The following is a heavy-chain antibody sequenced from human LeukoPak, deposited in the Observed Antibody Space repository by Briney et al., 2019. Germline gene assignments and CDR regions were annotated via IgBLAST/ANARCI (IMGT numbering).Heavy chain of an antibody. D-gene: IGHD3-10*01. J-gene: IGHJ4*02. V-gene: IGHV4-34*01. CDR1: SQSFSGYY. Sequence: PSETLSLTCAVYSQSFSGYYWRWIRHPPRGGMEWIGEINHSRSTNYTPSIKSRVTIAVDTSKNQFSLKLSCVTAADTAVYYCARSGGSGSGEHYFDYWGQGTLVTVS. CDR3: ARSGGSGSGEHYFDY. CDR2: INHSRST.